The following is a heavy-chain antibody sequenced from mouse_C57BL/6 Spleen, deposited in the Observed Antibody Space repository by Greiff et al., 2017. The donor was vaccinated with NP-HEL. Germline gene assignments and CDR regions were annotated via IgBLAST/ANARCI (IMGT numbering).Heavy chain of an antibody. CDR3: ARQSNWYYAMDY. Sequence: EVQLVESGGGLVKPGGSLKLSCAASGFTFSDYGMHWVRQAPEKGLEWVAYISSGSSTIDYADTVKGRFTISRDNAKNTLFLQMTSLRSEDTAMYYCARQSNWYYAMDYWGQGTSVTVSS. CDR2: ISSGSSTI. J-gene: IGHJ4*01. V-gene: IGHV5-17*01. CDR1: GFTFSDYG. D-gene: IGHD4-1*01.